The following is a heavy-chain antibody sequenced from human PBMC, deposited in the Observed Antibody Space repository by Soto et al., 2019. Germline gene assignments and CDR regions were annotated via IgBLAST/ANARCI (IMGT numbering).Heavy chain of an antibody. CDR1: GDSVSSNSAA. J-gene: IGHJ6*02. CDR2: TYYRSKWYI. CDR3: VREDCSGGTCYATNYYYGMDV. D-gene: IGHD2-15*01. V-gene: IGHV6-1*01. Sequence: PSQTLSLTCAISGDSVSSNSAAWNWIRQSPSRGLEWLGRTYYRSKWYIDYAVSVGGRIIIKSDTSKNQFSLQLNSVTPEDTAVYYCVREDCSGGTCYATNYYYGMDVWGQGTTVTVSS.